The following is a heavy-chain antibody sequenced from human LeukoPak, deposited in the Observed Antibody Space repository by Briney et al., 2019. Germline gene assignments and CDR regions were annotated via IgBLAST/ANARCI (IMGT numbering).Heavy chain of an antibody. Sequence: ASVKVSCKASGYTFSNYGISWVRPAPGQGLEWMGWISAYNGNTNYAQKLQDRVTMTTDTSTSTAYIEVRTLRFDDTAVYYCARERPTTGSDYWGQGTLVTVSS. CDR2: ISAYNGNT. J-gene: IGHJ4*02. CDR3: ARERPTTGSDY. CDR1: GYTFSNYG. D-gene: IGHD1-14*01. V-gene: IGHV1-18*01.